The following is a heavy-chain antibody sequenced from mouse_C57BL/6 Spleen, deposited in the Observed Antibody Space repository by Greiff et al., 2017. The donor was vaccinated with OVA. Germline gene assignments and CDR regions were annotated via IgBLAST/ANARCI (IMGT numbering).Heavy chain of an antibody. D-gene: IGHD2-1*01. CDR2: LSSGGDYI. V-gene: IGHV5-9-1*02. CDR1: GFTFSSYA. CDR3: TRDIYYSYAMDY. J-gene: IGHJ4*01. Sequence: EVKLVESGEGLVKPGGSLKLSCAASGFTFSSYAMSWVRQTPEKRLEWVAYLSSGGDYIYYADTVKGRFTISRDNARNTLYLQMSSLKSEDTAMYYCTRDIYYSYAMDYWGQGTSVTVSS.